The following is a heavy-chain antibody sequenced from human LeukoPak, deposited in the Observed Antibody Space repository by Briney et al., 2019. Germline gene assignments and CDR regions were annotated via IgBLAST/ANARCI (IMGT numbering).Heavy chain of an antibody. CDR3: AREIIYYDSSGESGYFDY. Sequence: SETLSLTCTVSGGSISSYYWSWIRQPPGKGLEWIGYIYHSGSTNYNPSLKSRATISIDTSKNQFSLKLSSVTAADTAVYYCAREIIYYDSSGESGYFDYWGQGTLVTVSS. CDR2: IYHSGST. CDR1: GGSISSYY. V-gene: IGHV4-59*01. J-gene: IGHJ4*02. D-gene: IGHD3-22*01.